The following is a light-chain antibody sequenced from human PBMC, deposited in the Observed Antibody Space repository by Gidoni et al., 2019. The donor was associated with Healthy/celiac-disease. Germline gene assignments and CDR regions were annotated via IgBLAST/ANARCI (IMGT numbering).Light chain of an antibody. J-gene: IGKJ2*01. Sequence: DIVMTQSPHSLPVSLRERATIHCKSSPSVLYSSNNRSYLAWYQQKPGQPPRLLIYWASTRETGIPDRFSGSGSGTDFTLTISSLEAEDVAVYYCQQYYSTPYTFGQXTKVEIK. CDR1: PSVLYSSNNRSY. V-gene: IGKV4-1*01. CDR2: WAS. CDR3: QQYYSTPYT.